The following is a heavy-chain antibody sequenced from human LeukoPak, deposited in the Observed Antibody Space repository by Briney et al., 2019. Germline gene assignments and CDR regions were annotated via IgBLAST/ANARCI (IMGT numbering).Heavy chain of an antibody. Sequence: SETLSLTCTASGGSISSHYWSWIRQPPGKGLEWIGYIYYSGSTNYNPSLKSRVTISVDTSKNQFSLKLSSVTAADTAVYYCARDNHDFWSGAPDWFDPWGQGTLVTVSS. V-gene: IGHV4-59*11. J-gene: IGHJ5*02. D-gene: IGHD3-3*01. CDR3: ARDNHDFWSGAPDWFDP. CDR1: GGSISSHY. CDR2: IYYSGST.